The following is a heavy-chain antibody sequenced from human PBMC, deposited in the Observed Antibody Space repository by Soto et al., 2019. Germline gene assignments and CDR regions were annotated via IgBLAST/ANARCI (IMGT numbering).Heavy chain of an antibody. CDR3: AKDHLETTVTTPSY. Sequence: VRLVESGGALVQPGGSLRLSCAASGFTFSSYGMHWVRQAPGKGLEWVAVISYDGNNKYYADSVKGRFTISRDNFKNTLYLQMDSLRAEDTAMYYCAKDHLETTVTTPSYWGQGTLVTVSS. D-gene: IGHD4-17*01. V-gene: IGHV3-30*18. CDR1: GFTFSSYG. CDR2: ISYDGNNK. J-gene: IGHJ4*02.